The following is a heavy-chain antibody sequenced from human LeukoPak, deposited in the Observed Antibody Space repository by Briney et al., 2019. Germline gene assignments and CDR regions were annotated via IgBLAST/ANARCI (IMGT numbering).Heavy chain of an antibody. J-gene: IGHJ4*02. CDR3: AREGYSNTDY. V-gene: IGHV1-69*04. CDR1: GGTFSSYA. D-gene: IGHD5-18*01. CDR2: IIPMLCIA. Sequence: SVKVSCKASGGTFSSYAISWVRQAPGQGLDWMGRIIPMLCIANYAQKFQGRVTITADKSTRTAYMELSSLRSEDTAVYYCAREGYSNTDYWGLGTLVTVSS.